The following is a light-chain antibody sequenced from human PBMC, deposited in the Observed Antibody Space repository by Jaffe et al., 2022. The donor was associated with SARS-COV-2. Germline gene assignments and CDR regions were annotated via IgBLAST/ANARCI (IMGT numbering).Light chain of an antibody. CDR2: ENN. J-gene: IGLJ3*02. V-gene: IGLV1-51*02. Sequence: QSVLTQPPSVSAAPGQKVTISCSGSSSSIGSNDVSWYQQLPQTAPKLLIYENNKRPSGIPDRFSGSKSGTSATLGITGLQIGDEADYYCGTWAGSLSAEVFGGGTKLTVL. CDR3: GTWAGSLSAEV. CDR1: SSSIGSND.